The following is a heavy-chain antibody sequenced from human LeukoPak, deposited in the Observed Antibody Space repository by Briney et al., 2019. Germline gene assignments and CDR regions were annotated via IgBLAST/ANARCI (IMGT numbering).Heavy chain of an antibody. Sequence: SETLSLTCTVSGGSISSYYWSWIRQPPGKGLEWIGYIYYSGSTNYNPSLKSRVTISVDTSKNQFSLKLSSVTAADTAVYYCARDGGGRIIAAAGEFDYWGQGTLVTVSS. D-gene: IGHD6-13*01. J-gene: IGHJ4*02. CDR1: GGSISSYY. CDR2: IYYSGST. V-gene: IGHV4-59*01. CDR3: ARDGGGRIIAAAGEFDY.